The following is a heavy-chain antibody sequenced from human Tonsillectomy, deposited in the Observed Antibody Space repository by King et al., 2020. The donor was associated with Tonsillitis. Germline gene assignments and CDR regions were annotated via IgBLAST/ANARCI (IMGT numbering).Heavy chain of an antibody. CDR1: GFTFSSYG. CDR2: IRYDGSNK. CDR3: AKDDRYSGSYAPYGY. D-gene: IGHD1-26*01. J-gene: IGHJ4*02. V-gene: IGHV3-30*02. Sequence: QLVESGGGVVQPGGSLRLSCAASGFTFSSYGMHWVRQAPGKGLEWVTFIRYDGSNKYYADSVKGRFTISRDNSKNTLYLQMNSLGAEDTAVYYCAKDDRYSGSYAPYGYWGQGTLVTVSS.